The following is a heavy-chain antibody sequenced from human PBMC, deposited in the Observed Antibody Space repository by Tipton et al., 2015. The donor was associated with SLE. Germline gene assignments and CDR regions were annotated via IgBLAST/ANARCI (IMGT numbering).Heavy chain of an antibody. CDR3: ARGYDFDY. V-gene: IGHV4-59*01. J-gene: IGHJ4*02. CDR2: IYYSGST. CDR1: GGTSRDYF. D-gene: IGHD1-1*01. Sequence: TLSLTCAVYGGTSRDYFWSWIRQPPGKGLEWIGYIYYSGSTNYNPSLKSRVTISVDTSKNQFSLKLSSVTAADTAVYYCARGYDFDYWGQGTLVTVSS.